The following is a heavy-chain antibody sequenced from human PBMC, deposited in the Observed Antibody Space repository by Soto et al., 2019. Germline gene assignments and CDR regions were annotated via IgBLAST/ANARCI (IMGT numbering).Heavy chain of an antibody. D-gene: IGHD3-3*01. CDR2: IKGDESGT. Sequence: PGGSLRLSCAASGSTFSGNWMHWVRQAPGKGLVWVSRIKGDESGTTYADSVKGRFTISRDNAKNTLYLQMNSLREEDTAVYYCARDYYFSIDSWGQGTVVTVSS. CDR3: ARDYYFSIDS. J-gene: IGHJ4*02. CDR1: GSTFSGNW. V-gene: IGHV3-74*01.